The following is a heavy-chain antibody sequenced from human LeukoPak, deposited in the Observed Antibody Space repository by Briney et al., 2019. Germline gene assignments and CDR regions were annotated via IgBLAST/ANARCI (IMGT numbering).Heavy chain of an antibody. CDR3: AMTVTVYFQH. CDR2: ISGSGGST. J-gene: IGHJ1*01. CDR1: GFTFSSYA. D-gene: IGHD4-17*01. Sequence: GGSLRLSCAVSGFTFSSYAMSWVRQAPGKGLEWVSAISGSGGSTYYADSVKGRFTISRDNSKNTLYLQMNSLRAEDTAVYYCAMTVTVYFQHWGQGTLVTVSS. V-gene: IGHV3-23*01.